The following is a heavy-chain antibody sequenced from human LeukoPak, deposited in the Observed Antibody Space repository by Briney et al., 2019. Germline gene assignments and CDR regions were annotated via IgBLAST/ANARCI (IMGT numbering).Heavy chain of an antibody. CDR2: IKSKTDGGAV. V-gene: IGHV3-15*01. CDR3: TTSNIVVVTTTYFDH. CDR1: GFTFSNAW. D-gene: IGHD2-21*02. Sequence: GGSLRLSCAGSGFTFSNAWMSWVRQAPGKGLEWVGRIKSKTDGGAVHYAASVKGRFTISRDDSEYTLYLQMNSLKTEDTAVYYCTTSNIVVVTTTYFDHWGQGTLVTVSS. J-gene: IGHJ4*02.